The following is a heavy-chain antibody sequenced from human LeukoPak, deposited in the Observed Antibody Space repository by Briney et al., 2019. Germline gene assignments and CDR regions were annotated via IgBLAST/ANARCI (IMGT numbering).Heavy chain of an antibody. CDR3: ATSKLEWLFNFYY. CDR2: IRQDGNEK. J-gene: IGHJ4*02. CDR1: GFTFSSYW. V-gene: IGHV3-7*03. D-gene: IGHD3-3*01. Sequence: PGGSLRLSCAASGFTFSSYWMSWVRQAPGKGLEWVANIRQDGNEKYYVDSVKGRFIISRDNAKNSLYLHINSLRAEDTAVYFCATSKLEWLFNFYYWGQGTLVTVSS.